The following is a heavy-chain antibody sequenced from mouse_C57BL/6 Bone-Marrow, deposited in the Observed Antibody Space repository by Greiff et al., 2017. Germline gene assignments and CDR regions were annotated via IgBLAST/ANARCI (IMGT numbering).Heavy chain of an antibody. CDR1: GYTFTSYW. V-gene: IGHV1-55*01. J-gene: IGHJ1*03. CDR3: ARRYYGSSYVYWYVDV. D-gene: IGHD1-1*01. CDR2: IYPGSGST. Sequence: QVQLQQSGAELVKPGASVKMSCKASGYTFTSYWITWVKQRPGQGLEWIGDIYPGSGSTNYNEKFKSKATLTVDTSSSTAYMQLSSLTSEDSAVYYCARRYYGSSYVYWYVDVWGTGTTVTVSS.